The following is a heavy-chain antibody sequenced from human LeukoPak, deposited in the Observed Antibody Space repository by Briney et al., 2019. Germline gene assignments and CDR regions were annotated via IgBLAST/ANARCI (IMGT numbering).Heavy chain of an antibody. D-gene: IGHD1-26*01. Sequence: SETLSLTCTVSGASLSRYYWTWIRQPPGKGLEWIGYIHYSGSTNYNASLKRRLAIPVDTSKNQISMKLTSVTAADTAVYYCATYSDSDYTVFDSWGQGTLVSVSS. CDR3: ATYSDSDYTVFDS. CDR1: GASLSRYY. J-gene: IGHJ4*02. V-gene: IGHV4-59*01. CDR2: IHYSGST.